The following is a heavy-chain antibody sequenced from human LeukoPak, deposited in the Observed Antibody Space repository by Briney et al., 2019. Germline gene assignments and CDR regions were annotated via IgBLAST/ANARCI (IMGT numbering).Heavy chain of an antibody. CDR3: ARGHYDILTGYFIPCYFDY. V-gene: IGHV4-34*01. Sequence: PSETLSLTCAVYGGSFSGYYWSWIRQPPGKGLEWIGEINHSGSTNYNPSLKSRVTISVDTSKNQFSLKLSSVTAADTAVYYCARGHYDILTGYFIPCYFDYWGQGTLVTVSS. J-gene: IGHJ4*02. CDR2: INHSGST. D-gene: IGHD3-9*01. CDR1: GGSFSGYY.